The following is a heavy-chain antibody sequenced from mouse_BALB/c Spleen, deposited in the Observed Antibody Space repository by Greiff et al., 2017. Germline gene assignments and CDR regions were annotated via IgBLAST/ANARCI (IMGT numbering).Heavy chain of an antibody. D-gene: IGHD1-1*01. Sequence: EVKLVESGGGLVKLGGSLKLSCAASGFTFSSYYMSWVRQTPEKRLELVAAINSNGGSTYYPDTVKGRFTISRDNAKNTLYLQMSSLKSEDTALYYCARPVLTGAMDYWGQGTSVTVSS. CDR2: INSNGGST. J-gene: IGHJ4*01. CDR1: GFTFSSYY. V-gene: IGHV5-6-2*01. CDR3: ARPVLTGAMDY.